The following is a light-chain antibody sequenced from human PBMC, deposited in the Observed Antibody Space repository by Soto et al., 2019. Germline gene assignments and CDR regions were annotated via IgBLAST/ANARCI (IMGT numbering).Light chain of an antibody. CDR3: SSYTSFSTYV. CDR1: SSDVGGYNY. CDR2: EVS. V-gene: IGLV2-14*01. J-gene: IGLJ1*01. Sequence: QSVLTQPASVSGSPGQSITISCTGTSSDVGGYNYVSWYQQHPGKAPKLMIYEVSNRPSGVSNRFSGSKSDNTASLTISGLQAEDEADYYCSSYTSFSTYVFGTGTKLTFL.